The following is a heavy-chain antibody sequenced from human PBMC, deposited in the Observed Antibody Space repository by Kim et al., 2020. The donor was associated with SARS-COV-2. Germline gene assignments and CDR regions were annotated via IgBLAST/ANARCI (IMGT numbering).Heavy chain of an antibody. J-gene: IGHJ6*02. CDR1: GYTFTTYY. CDR2: INTSGGST. CDR3: ARSRVMDV. V-gene: IGHV1-46*01. Sequence: ASVKVSCKASGYTFTTYYIHWVRQAPGQGLDWMGMINTSGGSTTFAQRFQGRVTMTRDTSTSTVYMELSSLRSEDTAVYYCARSRVMDVWGQGTTVTVSS.